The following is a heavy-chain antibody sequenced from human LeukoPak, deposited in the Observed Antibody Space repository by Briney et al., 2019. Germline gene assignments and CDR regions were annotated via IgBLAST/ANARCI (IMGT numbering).Heavy chain of an antibody. CDR3: ARVDGWAYSGYDAFAFLRAP. CDR2: VSHTGST. Sequence: SETLSLTCAVYGGSSSGYYWSWIRQPPGKGLEWIGRVSHTGSTDYNPSLRSRVIVSVDTSKDQFSLKLSSVTAADTAVYYCARVDGWAYSGYDAFAFLRAPWGQGTLVTVSS. D-gene: IGHD5-12*01. V-gene: IGHV4-34*01. CDR1: GGSSSGYY. J-gene: IGHJ5*02.